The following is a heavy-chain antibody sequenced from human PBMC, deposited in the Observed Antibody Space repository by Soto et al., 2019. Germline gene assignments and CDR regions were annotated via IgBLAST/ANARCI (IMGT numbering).Heavy chain of an antibody. CDR3: ASWGSYHLSGAYYYYGMDV. CDR1: GFTFSSYA. D-gene: IGHD1-26*01. CDR2: ISYDGSNK. J-gene: IGHJ6*02. Sequence: PGGSLRLSCAASGFTFSSYAMHWVRQAPGKGLEWVAVISYDGSNKYYADSVKGRFTISRDNSKNTLYLQMNSLRAEDTAVYYCASWGSYHLSGAYYYYGMDVWGQGTTVTVSS. V-gene: IGHV3-30-3*01.